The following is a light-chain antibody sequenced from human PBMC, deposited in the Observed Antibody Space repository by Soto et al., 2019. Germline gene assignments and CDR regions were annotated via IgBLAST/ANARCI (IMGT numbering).Light chain of an antibody. J-gene: IGLJ7*01. CDR3: HSYDSTLSGL. CDR2: GNN. V-gene: IGLV1-40*01. CDR1: SSHIGAGYD. Sequence: QSVLTQPPSVSGAPGQRVTISCTGSSSHIGAGYDVHWYQQLPGTAPKLLIYGNNNRPSGVPDRFSGSKSGTSASLAITGLQAEDEADYYCHSYDSTLSGLFGGGTQLTVL.